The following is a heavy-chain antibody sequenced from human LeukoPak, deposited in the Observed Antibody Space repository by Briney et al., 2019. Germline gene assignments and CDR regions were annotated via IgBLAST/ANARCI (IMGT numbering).Heavy chain of an antibody. J-gene: IGHJ6*03. D-gene: IGHD3-10*01. CDR3: AKVRVVLLWFGESSMDV. CDR1: GYTFTGYY. V-gene: IGHV1-2*02. Sequence: ASVKVSCKASGYTFTGYYIHWVRQAPGQGLEWMGWINPNSGGTNFAQKFQGRVTMTRDTSINTAYMELSSLRAEDTAVYYCAKVRVVLLWFGESSMDVWGKGTTVTVSS. CDR2: INPNSGGT.